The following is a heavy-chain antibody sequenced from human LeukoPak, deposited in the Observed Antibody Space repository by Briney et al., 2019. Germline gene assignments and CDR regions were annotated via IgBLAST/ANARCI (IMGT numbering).Heavy chain of an antibody. D-gene: IGHD3-10*01. CDR1: GGSFSGYY. CDR2: INHSGST. Sequence: SGTLSLTCAVYGGSFSGYYWSWIRQPPGKGLEWIGEINHSGSTNYNPSLKSRVTISVDTSKNQFSLKLSSVTAADTAVYYCAPRGNSYWFDPWGQGTLVTVSS. CDR3: APRGNSYWFDP. V-gene: IGHV4-34*01. J-gene: IGHJ5*02.